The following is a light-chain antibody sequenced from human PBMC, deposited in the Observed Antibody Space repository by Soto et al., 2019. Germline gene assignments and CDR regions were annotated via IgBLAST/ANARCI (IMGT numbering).Light chain of an antibody. CDR2: EVS. J-gene: IGLJ1*01. CDR1: SSDVGGYNY. Sequence: ALTQPASVSGSPGQSITISCTGTSSDVGGYNYVSWYQQHPGKAPKLMIYEVSNRPSGVSNRFSGSKSGNTASLTISGLQAEDEADYYRSSYTSSSTLVYVFGTGTKVTVL. CDR3: SSYTSSSTLVYV. V-gene: IGLV2-14*01.